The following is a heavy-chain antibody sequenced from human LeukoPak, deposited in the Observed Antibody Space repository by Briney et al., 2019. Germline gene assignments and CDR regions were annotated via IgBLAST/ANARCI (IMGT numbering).Heavy chain of an antibody. CDR2: INHSGST. D-gene: IGHD3-10*01. Sequence: SETLSLTCAVYGGSFSGYYWSWIRQPPGKGLEWIGEINHSGSTNYNPSLKSRVTISVDTSKNQFSLKLSSVTAADTAVYYCARQNSYGSGSYYPYYYYYMDVWAKGPRSPSP. V-gene: IGHV4-34*01. CDR3: ARQNSYGSGSYYPYYYYYMDV. CDR1: GGSFSGYY. J-gene: IGHJ6*03.